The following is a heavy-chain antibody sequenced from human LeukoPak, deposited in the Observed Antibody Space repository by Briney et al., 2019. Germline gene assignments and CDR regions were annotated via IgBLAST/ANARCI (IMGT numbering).Heavy chain of an antibody. CDR3: ARWVVGFDY. D-gene: IGHD2-15*01. Sequence: SETLSLTCAVYGGSFSGYYWSWIRQPPGEGLEWIGEINHSGSTNYNPSLKSRVTISVDTSKNQFSLKLSSVTAADTAVYYCARWVVGFDYWGQGTLVTVSS. CDR2: INHSGST. J-gene: IGHJ4*02. V-gene: IGHV4-34*01. CDR1: GGSFSGYY.